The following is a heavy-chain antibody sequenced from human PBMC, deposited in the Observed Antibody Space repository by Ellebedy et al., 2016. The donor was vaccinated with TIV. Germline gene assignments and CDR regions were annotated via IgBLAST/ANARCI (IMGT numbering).Heavy chain of an antibody. J-gene: IGHJ4*02. Sequence: PGGSLRLSCAASGFIFSSYGMHWVRQAPRKGLEWVAFIRYDGTNKFYADSVKGRFIISRDNSKNTLYLRMNSLRAEDTAVYYCAKFPYYYDSSGYSFWGQGTLVTVSS. D-gene: IGHD3-22*01. CDR3: AKFPYYYDSSGYSF. CDR2: IRYDGTNK. V-gene: IGHV3-30*02. CDR1: GFIFSSYG.